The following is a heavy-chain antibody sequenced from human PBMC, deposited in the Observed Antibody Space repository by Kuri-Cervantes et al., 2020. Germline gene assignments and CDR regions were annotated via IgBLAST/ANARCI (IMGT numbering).Heavy chain of an antibody. J-gene: IGHJ4*02. Sequence: LSLTCAASGFTFSSYGMHWVRQAPGKGLEWVAVIWYDGSNKYYADSVKGRFTISRDNSKNTLYLQMNSLRAEDTAVYYCARDVVVVVPAAEVVWYYFDYWGQGTLVTVSS. D-gene: IGHD2-2*01. CDR2: IWYDGSNK. CDR1: GFTFSSYG. CDR3: ARDVVVVVPAAEVVWYYFDY. V-gene: IGHV3-33*01.